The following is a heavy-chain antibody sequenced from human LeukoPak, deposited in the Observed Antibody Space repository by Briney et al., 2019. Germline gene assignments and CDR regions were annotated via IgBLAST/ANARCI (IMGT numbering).Heavy chain of an antibody. CDR2: ISSSSSYI. D-gene: IGHD3-22*01. CDR1: GFTFSSYS. J-gene: IGHJ4*02. CDR3: ARDRIYYDSSGLDY. V-gene: IGHV3-21*01. Sequence: GGSLRLSCAASGFTFSSYSMNWVRQAPGKGLEGVSSISSSSSYIYYADSVKGRFTTSRDNAKTSLYLQMNSLRAEDTAVYYCARDRIYYDSSGLDYWGQGTLVTVSS.